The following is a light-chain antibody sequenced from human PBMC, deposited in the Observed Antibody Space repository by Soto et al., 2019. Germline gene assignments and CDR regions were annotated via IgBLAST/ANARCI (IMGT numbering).Light chain of an antibody. Sequence: DIQLTQSPSFLSASVGDRVTVTCRASQTIDAYLAWFQKKEGKAPELLIYPASTLQGGVPSRFSGHGSGIEFTLTISSLQPEDFATYYCQQLRAYPHTFGQGTKLEI. CDR2: PAS. CDR1: QTIDAY. J-gene: IGKJ2*01. V-gene: IGKV1-9*01. CDR3: QQLRAYPHT.